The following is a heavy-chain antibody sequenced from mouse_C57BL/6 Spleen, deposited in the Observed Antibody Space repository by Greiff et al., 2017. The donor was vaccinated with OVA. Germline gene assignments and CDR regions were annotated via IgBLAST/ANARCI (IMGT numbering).Heavy chain of an antibody. CDR2: ISRGISTI. J-gene: IGHJ1*03. D-gene: IGHD1-1*01. CDR3: ARKNGSGCSYWYFDV. Sequence: EVKLMESGAGLVKPGGSLKLSCAASGFTFSDYGMHWVRQAPEKGLEWVAYISRGISTIYYADTVKGRFTITIDKAENTLYLQMTSLRSEDSAMYYCARKNGSGCSYWYFDVWGTGTTVTVSS. CDR1: GFTFSDYG. V-gene: IGHV5-17*01.